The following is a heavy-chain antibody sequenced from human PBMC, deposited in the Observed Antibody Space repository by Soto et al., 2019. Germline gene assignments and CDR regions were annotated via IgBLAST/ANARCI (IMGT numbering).Heavy chain of an antibody. CDR3: ASWSRVEFWSGYYAFDI. CDR2: IYHSGST. J-gene: IGHJ3*02. D-gene: IGHD3-3*01. V-gene: IGHV4-30-2*01. CDR1: GGSISSGGYS. Sequence: SETLSLTCAVSGGSISSGGYSWSWIRQPPGKGLEWIGYIYHSGSTYYNPSLKSRVTISVDRSKNQFSLKLSSVTAADTAVYYCASWSRVEFWSGYYAFDIWGQGTMVTVSS.